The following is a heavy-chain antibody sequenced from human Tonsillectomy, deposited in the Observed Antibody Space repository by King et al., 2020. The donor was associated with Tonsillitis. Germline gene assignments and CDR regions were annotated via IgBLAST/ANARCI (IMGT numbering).Heavy chain of an antibody. V-gene: IGHV1-46*03. CDR1: GYTITNHY. CDR2: INPSVGST. Sequence: VQLVESGAEVRKPGASVKVSCKASGYTITNHYIHWVRQAPGQGLEWMGIINPSVGSTTYAQKFQDRVTMTRDTSTSTVYMKLSSLRSDDTAVYYCTRGRAHLTAVATIDYWGQGTLVTVSS. J-gene: IGHJ4*02. CDR3: TRGRAHLTAVATIDY. D-gene: IGHD5-18*01.